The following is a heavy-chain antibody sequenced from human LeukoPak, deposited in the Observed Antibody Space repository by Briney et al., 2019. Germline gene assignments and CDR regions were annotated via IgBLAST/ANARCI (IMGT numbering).Heavy chain of an antibody. CDR1: GGSNSSGDYY. CDR2: IYYSGST. V-gene: IGHV4-30-4*01. D-gene: IGHD3-10*01. CDR3: ARASYGSGSYYPDY. Sequence: PSETLSLTCTVSGGSNSSGDYYWSWIRQPPGKGLEWTGYIYYSGSTYYNLSLKSRVTISVDTPKNQFSLKLSSVTAADTAVYYCARASYGSGSYYPDYWGQGTLVTVSS. J-gene: IGHJ4*02.